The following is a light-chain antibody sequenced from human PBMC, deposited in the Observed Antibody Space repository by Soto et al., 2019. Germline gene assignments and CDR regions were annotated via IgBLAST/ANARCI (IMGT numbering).Light chain of an antibody. CDR1: RSVSSY. J-gene: IGKJ4*01. Sequence: EIVLTQSPATLSLSPRERATLSCRASRSVSSYLAWYQQKPGQAPRLLINNESYRATGIPARFSGSGSGTDFTLTSSSLEPEDFAVYYCQHRSDWPPRLTFGGGTKVEIK. CDR3: QHRSDWPPRLT. CDR2: NES. V-gene: IGKV3-11*01.